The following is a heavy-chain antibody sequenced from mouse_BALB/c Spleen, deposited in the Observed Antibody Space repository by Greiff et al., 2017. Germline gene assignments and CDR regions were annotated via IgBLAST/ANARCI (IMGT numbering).Heavy chain of an antibody. V-gene: IGHV2-9-2*01. CDR2: IWTGGGT. CDR3: VRGLRRGWFAY. J-gene: IGHJ3*01. D-gene: IGHD2-4*01. CDR1: GFSLTSYD. Sequence: ESGPGLVAPSQSLSITCTVSGFSLTSYDISWIRQPPGKGLEWLGVIWTGGGTNYNSAFMSRLSISKDNSKSQVFLKMNSLQTDDTAIYYCVRGLRRGWFAYWGQGTLVTVSA.